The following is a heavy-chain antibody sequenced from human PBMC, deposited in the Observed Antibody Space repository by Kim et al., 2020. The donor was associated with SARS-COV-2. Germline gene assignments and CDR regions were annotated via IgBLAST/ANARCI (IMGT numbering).Heavy chain of an antibody. J-gene: IGHJ4*02. CDR3: ARMDSSGWFSFDY. Sequence: YAQGFTGRFVFSLDTSVSTAYLQISSLKAEDTAVYYCARMDSSGWFSFDYWGQGTLVTVSS. D-gene: IGHD6-19*01. V-gene: IGHV7-4-1*02.